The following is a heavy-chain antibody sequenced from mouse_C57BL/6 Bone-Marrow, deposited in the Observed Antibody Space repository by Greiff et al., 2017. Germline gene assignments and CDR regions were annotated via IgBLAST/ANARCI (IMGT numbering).Heavy chain of an antibody. D-gene: IGHD2-3*01. Sequence: VQGVESGAELVRPGASVTLSCKASGYTFTDYEMHWVKQTPVHGLEWIGAIDPETGGTAYNQKFKGKAILTADKSSSTAYMELRSLTSEDSAVYYCTRGWGWLLWFAYWGQGTLVTVSA. J-gene: IGHJ3*01. CDR3: TRGWGWLLWFAY. CDR1: GYTFTDYE. CDR2: IDPETGGT. V-gene: IGHV1-15*01.